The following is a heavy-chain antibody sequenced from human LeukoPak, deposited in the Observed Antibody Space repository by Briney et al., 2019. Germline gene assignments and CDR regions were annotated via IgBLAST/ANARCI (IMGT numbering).Heavy chain of an antibody. D-gene: IGHD5-12*01. V-gene: IGHV1-46*02. CDR1: GYTFNTYY. CDR3: TREGPGYSGYDHFY. Sequence: ASVKVSCKASGYTFNTYYLHWVRQAPGQGLEWMGLINPSGGSTRYAQNFQGRVTMTRDTSTTTVYLELSSLRSDDTAVYYCTREGPGYSGYDHFYWGQGTLVTVSS. CDR2: INPSGGST. J-gene: IGHJ4*02.